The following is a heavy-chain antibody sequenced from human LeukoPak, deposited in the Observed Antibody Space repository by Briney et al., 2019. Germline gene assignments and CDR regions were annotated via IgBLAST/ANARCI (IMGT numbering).Heavy chain of an antibody. J-gene: IGHJ3*02. V-gene: IGHV4-34*01. D-gene: IGHD3-9*01. Sequence: SETLSLTCAVYGGPFSGYYWSWIRQPPGKGLEWIGEINHSGSTNYNPSLKSRVTISVDTSKNQFSLKLSSVTAADTAVYYCARAPPPRLRYFDWGPYAFDIWGQGTMVTVSS. CDR1: GGPFSGYY. CDR3: ARAPPPRLRYFDWGPYAFDI. CDR2: INHSGST.